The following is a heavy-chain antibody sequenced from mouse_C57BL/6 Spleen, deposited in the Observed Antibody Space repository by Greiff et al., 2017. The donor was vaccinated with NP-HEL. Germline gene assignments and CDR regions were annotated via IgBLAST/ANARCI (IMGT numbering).Heavy chain of an antibody. CDR3: ARPGIYYGNPWFAY. CDR1: GFTFSDYG. J-gene: IGHJ3*01. CDR2: ISSGSSTI. D-gene: IGHD2-1*01. Sequence: EVKVVESGGGLVKPGGSLKLSCAASGFTFSDYGMHWVRQAPEKGLEWVAYISSGSSTIYYADTVKGRFTISRDNAKNTLFLQMTSLRSEDTAMYYCARPGIYYGNPWFAYWGQGTLVTVSA. V-gene: IGHV5-17*01.